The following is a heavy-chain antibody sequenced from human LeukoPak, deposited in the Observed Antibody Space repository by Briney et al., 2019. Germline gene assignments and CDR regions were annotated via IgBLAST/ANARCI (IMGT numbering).Heavy chain of an antibody. CDR1: GYTFTSYD. V-gene: IGHV1-8*01. CDR2: MNPNSGNT. Sequence: ASVKVSCKASGYTFTSYDINWVRQATGQGLEWMGWMNPNSGNTGYAQKFQGRVTMTRNTSISTAYMELSSLRSEDTAVYYCARSWTTVTTWGAPDASDIWGQGTMVTVSS. CDR3: ARSWTTVTTWGAPDASDI. J-gene: IGHJ3*02. D-gene: IGHD4-17*01.